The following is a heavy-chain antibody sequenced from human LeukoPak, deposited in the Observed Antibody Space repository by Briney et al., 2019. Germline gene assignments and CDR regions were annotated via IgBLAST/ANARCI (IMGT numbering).Heavy chain of an antibody. D-gene: IGHD3-22*01. CDR2: ISGSGGST. V-gene: IGHV3-23*01. CDR1: EFSVGSNY. J-gene: IGHJ4*02. Sequence: PGGSLRLSCAASEFSVGSNYMTWVRQAPGKGLEWVSAISGSGGSTYYADSVKGRFTISRDNSKNTLYLQMNSLRAEDTAVYYCAKDPSYYYDSNLGYWGQGTLVTVSS. CDR3: AKDPSYYYDSNLGY.